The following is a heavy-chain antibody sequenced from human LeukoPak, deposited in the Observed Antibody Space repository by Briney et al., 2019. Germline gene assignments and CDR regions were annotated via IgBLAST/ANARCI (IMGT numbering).Heavy chain of an antibody. Sequence: GGSLRLPCAASGFTLSTYSMNWVRQAPGKGLEWVSSISSSSSYIYYADSLKGRFTISRDNAKNSLYLQMNSLRAEDTAVYYCAKERTNYYGSGSPSANWFDPWGQGTLVTVSS. CDR1: GFTLSTYS. J-gene: IGHJ5*02. CDR2: ISSSSSYI. CDR3: AKERTNYYGSGSPSANWFDP. D-gene: IGHD3-10*01. V-gene: IGHV3-21*01.